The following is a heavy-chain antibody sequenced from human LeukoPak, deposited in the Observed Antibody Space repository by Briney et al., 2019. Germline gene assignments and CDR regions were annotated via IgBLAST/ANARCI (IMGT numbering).Heavy chain of an antibody. CDR1: GFTFSSYA. Sequence: PGGSLRLSCAASGFTFSSYAMSWVRQAPGKGLEWVSAISGSGGSTYYADTVKGRFTISRDNSTNTLYLQMNSLRAEDTAVYYCAKAHYYDSSGYFSGWGQGTLVTVSS. CDR2: ISGSGGST. CDR3: AKAHYYDSSGYFSG. D-gene: IGHD3-22*01. V-gene: IGHV3-23*01. J-gene: IGHJ4*02.